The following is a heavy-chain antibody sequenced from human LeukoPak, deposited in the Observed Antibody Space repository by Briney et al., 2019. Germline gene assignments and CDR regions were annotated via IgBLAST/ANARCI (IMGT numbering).Heavy chain of an antibody. V-gene: IGHV4-39*01. CDR1: GGSIEIGSSC. J-gene: IGHJ5*02. Sequence: PSETLSLTCIVSGGSIEIGSSCWGWIHQPPGKGLGWIGSINFRGHPYYNPSLKSRVTVSVDTSKTQFSLRLTSVTAADTALYYCARSGSYPPGAVNWFDPWGQGTLVTVSS. D-gene: IGHD3-10*01. CDR3: ARSGSYPPGAVNWFDP. CDR2: INFRGHP.